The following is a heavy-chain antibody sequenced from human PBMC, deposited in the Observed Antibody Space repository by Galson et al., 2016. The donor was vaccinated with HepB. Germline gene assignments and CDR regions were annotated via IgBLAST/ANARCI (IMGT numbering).Heavy chain of an antibody. J-gene: IGHJ3*02. Sequence: SLRLSCAASGFTVSSNYMSWVRQAPGKGLEWVSVIYSGGSTHYADSVTGRFTISRDNSKNTLYLQMNSLKTEDTALYYCARPSGKYSGGFDIWGQGTMVTVSS. CDR1: GFTVSSNY. D-gene: IGHD2/OR15-2a*01. V-gene: IGHV3-53*01. CDR2: IYSGGST. CDR3: ARPSGKYSGGFDI.